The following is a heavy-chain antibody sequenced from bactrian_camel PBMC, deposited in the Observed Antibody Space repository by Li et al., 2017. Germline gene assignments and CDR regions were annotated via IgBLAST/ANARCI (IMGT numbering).Heavy chain of an antibody. Sequence: HVQLVESGGGSVQVGGSLRLSCVASVDTIGRYCMGWFRQIPDEEREGVAGIESDGSTSYADSVKGRFTVSQDSAKNILYLQMNSLKPEDTAMYCCAGDKTYVGRCPEGFGYWGQGTQVTVS. J-gene: IGHJ6*01. D-gene: IGHD6*01. CDR3: AGDKTYVGRCPEGFGY. CDR1: VDTIGRYC. V-gene: IGHV3S55*01. CDR2: IESDGST.